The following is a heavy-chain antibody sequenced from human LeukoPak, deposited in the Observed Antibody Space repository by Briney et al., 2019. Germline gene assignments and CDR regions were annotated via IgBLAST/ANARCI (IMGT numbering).Heavy chain of an antibody. J-gene: IGHJ4*02. Sequence: PSKTLSLTCTISGGSITGYYWCWIQQPPGKGLEWIGYIYYSGSTNYNPSLKSRVTISVDTSKNQFSLKLSSVTAADTAVYYCASGWYDAGGDHYWGQGTLVTVSS. CDR3: ASGWYDAGGDHY. D-gene: IGHD6-19*01. CDR1: GGSITGYY. CDR2: IYYSGST. V-gene: IGHV4-59*01.